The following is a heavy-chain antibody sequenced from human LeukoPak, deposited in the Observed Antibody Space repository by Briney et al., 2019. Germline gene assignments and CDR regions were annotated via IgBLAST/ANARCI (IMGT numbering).Heavy chain of an antibody. J-gene: IGHJ3*02. D-gene: IGHD3-9*01. V-gene: IGHV4-59*12. Sequence: SETLSLTCTVSGGSISSDYWSWIRQPPGKGLEWIGYIYYSGSTNYNPSLKSRVTISVDTSKNQFSLKLSSVTAADTAVYYCARDYDILTGSHDAFDIWGQGTMVTVSS. CDR1: GGSISSDY. CDR3: ARDYDILTGSHDAFDI. CDR2: IYYSGST.